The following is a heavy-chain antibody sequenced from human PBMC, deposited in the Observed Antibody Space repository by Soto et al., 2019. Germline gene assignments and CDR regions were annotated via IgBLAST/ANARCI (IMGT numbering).Heavy chain of an antibody. D-gene: IGHD3-3*01. CDR3: ARGMVRFLEWHETESYYGMDV. J-gene: IGHJ6*02. CDR1: GFTFSSYG. Sequence: GGSLRLSCAASGFTFSSYGMHWVRQAPGKGLERVAVIWYDGSNKYYADSVKGRFTISTDNSKNTLYLQMNSLRAEDTAVYYCARGMVRFLEWHETESYYGMDVWGQGTTVTVSS. CDR2: IWYDGSNK. V-gene: IGHV3-33*01.